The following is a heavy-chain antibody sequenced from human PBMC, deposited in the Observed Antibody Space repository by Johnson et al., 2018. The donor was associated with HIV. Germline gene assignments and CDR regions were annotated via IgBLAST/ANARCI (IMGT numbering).Heavy chain of an antibody. V-gene: IGHV3-43D*03. D-gene: IGHD3-10*01. CDR2: ISWDGET. Sequence: QLVESGGAVVQPGGSLRLSCAASGFTFDDYAMHWVRQPPGKGLEWVSLISWDGETYYADSMKGRFTISRDSSKQSLYLQINSLRPEDTALYFCAKDSDAFYYGSGDAFDIWGQGTVVTVSS. J-gene: IGHJ3*02. CDR3: AKDSDAFYYGSGDAFDI. CDR1: GFTFDDYA.